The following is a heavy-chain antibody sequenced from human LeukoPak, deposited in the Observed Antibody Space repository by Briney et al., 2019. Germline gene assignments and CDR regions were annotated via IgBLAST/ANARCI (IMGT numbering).Heavy chain of an antibody. CDR3: ARTYSSSSAYYYYYMDV. CDR2: IFPGDSDT. J-gene: IGHJ6*03. CDR1: GSHFTSYW. V-gene: IGHV5-51*01. D-gene: IGHD6-6*01. Sequence: GGSLEISCQGSGSHFTSYWIGWVRPVPRKGLEWVGVIFPGDSDTRYSPSFQGQVTISADKSISTAYLQWSSLKASDTAMYYCARTYSSSSAYYYYYMDVWGKGTTVTVSS.